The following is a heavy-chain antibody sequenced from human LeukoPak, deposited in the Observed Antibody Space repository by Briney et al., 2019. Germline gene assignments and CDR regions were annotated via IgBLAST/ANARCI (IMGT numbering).Heavy chain of an antibody. Sequence: SVKVSCKASGGTFSSYTISWVRQAPGQGLEWMGRIIPIFGIANYAQKFQGRVTITADKSTSTAYMELSSLRSEDTAVYYCARERDGYNFRFDYWGQGTLVTVSS. CDR2: IIPIFGIA. CDR3: ARERDGYNFRFDY. D-gene: IGHD5-24*01. CDR1: GGTFSSYT. J-gene: IGHJ4*02. V-gene: IGHV1-69*04.